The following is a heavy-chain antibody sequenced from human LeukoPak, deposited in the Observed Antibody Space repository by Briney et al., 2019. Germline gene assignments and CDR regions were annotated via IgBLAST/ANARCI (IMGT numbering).Heavy chain of an antibody. V-gene: IGHV3-7*01. CDR1: GFTLSSYW. D-gene: IGHD1-26*01. Sequence: GGSLRLSCAASGFTLSSYWMSWVRQAPGKGLEWVANIKQDGSEKYYVDSVKGRFTISRDNAKNSLYLQMNSLRAEDTAVYYCARSGSYYVFDYWGQGTLVTVSS. CDR2: IKQDGSEK. CDR3: ARSGSYYVFDY. J-gene: IGHJ4*02.